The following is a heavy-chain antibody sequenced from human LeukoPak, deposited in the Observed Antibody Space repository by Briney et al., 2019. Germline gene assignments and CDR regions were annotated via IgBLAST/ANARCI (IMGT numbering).Heavy chain of an antibody. J-gene: IGHJ6*03. CDR3: ATGSLYYNYMDV. CDR2: FDPEDGET. CDR1: EYTLTELS. Sequence: ASVKVSCKVSEYTLTELSMHWVRQAPGEGLEWMGGFDPEDGETIYAQKFQGRVTMTEDPSTDTAYMELSSLRSEDTAVYFCATGSLYYNYMDVWGKGTTVTVSS. V-gene: IGHV1-24*01.